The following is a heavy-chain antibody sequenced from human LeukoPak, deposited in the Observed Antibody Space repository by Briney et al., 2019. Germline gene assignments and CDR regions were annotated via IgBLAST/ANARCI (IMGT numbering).Heavy chain of an antibody. J-gene: IGHJ5*02. CDR2: MNPNSGNT. V-gene: IGHV1-8*01. CDR3: ARGRRARSSSSQNWFDP. D-gene: IGHD6-13*01. Sequence: ASVTVSCKASGYTFTSYDINWVRQATGQGVEWMGWMNPNSGNTGYAQKFQGRVTMTRNTSISTAYMELSSLRSEDTAVYYCARGRRARSSSSQNWFDPWGQGTLVTVSS. CDR1: GYTFTSYD.